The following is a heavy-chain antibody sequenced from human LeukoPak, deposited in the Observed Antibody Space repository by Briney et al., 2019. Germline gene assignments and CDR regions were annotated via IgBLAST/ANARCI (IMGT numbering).Heavy chain of an antibody. CDR2: IYPGDSDT. CDR1: GYSFTSYW. V-gene: IGHV5-51*01. Sequence: GEPLKISCKGSGYSFTSYWIAWVRQMPGKGLEWMGIIYPGDSDTRYSPSFQGQVTISADKSISTAYLQWSSLKASDTAMYYCARRSGSYYHDFDYWGQGTLVTVSS. D-gene: IGHD1-26*01. CDR3: ARRSGSYYHDFDY. J-gene: IGHJ4*02.